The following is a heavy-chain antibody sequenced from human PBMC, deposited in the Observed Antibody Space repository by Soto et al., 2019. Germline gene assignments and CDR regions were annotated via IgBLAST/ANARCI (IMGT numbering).Heavy chain of an antibody. J-gene: IGHJ4*02. D-gene: IGHD6-13*01. V-gene: IGHV2-5*02. CDR3: AQKTAAGRQFDY. Sequence: SGPTPMNPTQTLTLTCTFSGFSLSTCGEGVGWISQHPGKALEWLALMYWDDDKHYNTSLKSRLTITKDTSKNQVVFTMTSMYPVYKATYFCAQKTAAGRQFDYWGQGTLVTVSS. CDR2: MYWDDDK. CDR1: GFSLSTCGEG.